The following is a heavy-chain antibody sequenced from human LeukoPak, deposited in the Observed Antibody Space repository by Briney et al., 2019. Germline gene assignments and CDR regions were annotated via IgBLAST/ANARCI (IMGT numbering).Heavy chain of an antibody. Sequence: GGSLRLSCSASGFTFSSHAMHWVRQAPGKGLEYVSAISSNGGSTYYADSVKGRFTISRDNSKNTLYLQMSSLRAEDTAVYYCVKDPAYSSSWLKAAYFQHWGQGTLVTVSP. J-gene: IGHJ1*01. CDR3: VKDPAYSSSWLKAAYFQH. D-gene: IGHD6-13*01. V-gene: IGHV3-64D*06. CDR1: GFTFSSHA. CDR2: ISSNGGST.